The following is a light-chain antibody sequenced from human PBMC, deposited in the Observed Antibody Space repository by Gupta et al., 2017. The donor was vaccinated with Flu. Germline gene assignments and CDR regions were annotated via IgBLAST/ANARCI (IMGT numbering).Light chain of an antibody. CDR1: QSIGNS. CDR2: AAS. Sequence: DIQMTQSPSSLSASVGDRVTITCRASQSIGNSLNWYQQRPGKAPKLLIAAASSLQTAVPSRFSGSGSATDFTLTISSLQPEDFATYYCQQSYSPRSSFGQGTKVEIK. V-gene: IGKV1-39*01. J-gene: IGKJ2*03. CDR3: QQSYSPRSS.